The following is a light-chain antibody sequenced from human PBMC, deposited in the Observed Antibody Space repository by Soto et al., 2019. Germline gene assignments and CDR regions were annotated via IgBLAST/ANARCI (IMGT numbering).Light chain of an antibody. CDR1: QSISSSY. Sequence: EIVLTQSPGTLSLSPRERATLSCRASQSISSSYLAWYQQKPGQAPRLLIYGASSRATGIPDRFSGSGSETDFTLTISRLEPEDFAVYYCQRELTFGGGTKVEIK. J-gene: IGKJ4*01. CDR2: GAS. CDR3: QRELT. V-gene: IGKV3-20*01.